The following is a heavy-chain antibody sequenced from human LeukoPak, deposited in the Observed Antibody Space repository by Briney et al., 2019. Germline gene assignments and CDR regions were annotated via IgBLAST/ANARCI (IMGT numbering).Heavy chain of an antibody. V-gene: IGHV4-59*01. CDR1: GGSFSGYY. D-gene: IGHD3-22*01. J-gene: IGHJ5*02. Sequence: PSETLSLTCAVYGGSFSGYYWTWIRQPPGKGLEWIGYIYYSGSTNYNPSLKSRVTISVDTSKNQFSLRLTSVTAADTAVYYCARGRLGLDPWGQGTLVTVSS. CDR2: IYYSGST. CDR3: ARGRLGLDP.